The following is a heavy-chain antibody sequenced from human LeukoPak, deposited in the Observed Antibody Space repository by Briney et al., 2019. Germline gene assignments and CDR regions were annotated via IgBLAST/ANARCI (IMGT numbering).Heavy chain of an antibody. CDR3: ARRKKHYYDSSGYPDY. D-gene: IGHD3-22*01. V-gene: IGHV4-34*01. CDR1: GGSFSGFY. CDR2: INHSGGT. J-gene: IGHJ4*02. Sequence: ESSETLSLTCAVYGGSFSGFYWSWIRQPPGKGLEWIGDINHSGGTNYIPSLKSRVTISVDTSKNQFSLKLSSVTAADTAVYYCARRKKHYYDSSGYPDYWGQGTLVTVSS.